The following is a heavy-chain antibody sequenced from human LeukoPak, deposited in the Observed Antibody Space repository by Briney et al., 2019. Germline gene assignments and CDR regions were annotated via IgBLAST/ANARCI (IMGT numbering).Heavy chain of an antibody. CDR3: ARDEMATVYY. CDR1: GGSFSGYY. CDR2: INHSGST. Sequence: SETLSLTCAVYGGSFSGYYWSWIRQPPGKGLEWIGEINHSGSTNYNPSLKSRVTISVDTSKNQFSLKLSSVTAADTAVYYCARDEMATVYYWGQGTLVTVSS. J-gene: IGHJ4*02. V-gene: IGHV4-34*01. D-gene: IGHD5-24*01.